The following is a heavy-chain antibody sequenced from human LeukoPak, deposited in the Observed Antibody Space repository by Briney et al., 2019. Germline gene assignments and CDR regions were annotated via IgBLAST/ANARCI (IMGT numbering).Heavy chain of an antibody. D-gene: IGHD5/OR15-5a*01. CDR1: GFTLSSYA. V-gene: IGHV3-64*02. J-gene: IGHJ4*02. Sequence: GGSLRLSCAASGFTLSSYAMHWVRQAPGKGLEYVSAISSNGGSTYYADSVKGRFTISRDNSKNTLYLQMGSLRAEDMAVYYCARGLSLDYWGQGTLVTVSS. CDR2: ISSNGGST. CDR3: ARGLSLDY.